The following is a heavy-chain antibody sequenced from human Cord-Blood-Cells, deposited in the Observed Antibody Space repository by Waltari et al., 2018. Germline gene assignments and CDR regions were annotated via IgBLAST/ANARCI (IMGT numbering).Heavy chain of an antibody. CDR3: ARGRPTKDWNVWFDP. D-gene: IGHD1-1*01. Sequence: QVTLRESGPALVKPTQTLTLTCPFSGFSLSTSGMCVSWIRQPPGKALEWLALIDWDDDKYYSTSLKTRLTISKDTSKNQVALTMTNMDPVDTATYYCARGRPTKDWNVWFDPWGQGTLVTVSS. CDR2: IDWDDDK. V-gene: IGHV2-70*01. CDR1: GFSLSTSGMC. J-gene: IGHJ5*02.